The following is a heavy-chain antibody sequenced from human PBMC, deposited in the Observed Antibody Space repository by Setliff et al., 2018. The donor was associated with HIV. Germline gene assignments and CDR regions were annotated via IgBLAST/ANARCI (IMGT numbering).Heavy chain of an antibody. CDR1: GFTFDDYA. Sequence: SLRLSCTASGFTFDDYAMHWVRQVPGKGLEWVADITWNSGSIVYADSVKGRFTISRDNAKNSLYLQMESLRPEDTALYYCAKDRGRIAAAGYFDSWGQGTQVTVSS. CDR3: AKDRGRIAAAGYFDS. J-gene: IGHJ4*02. CDR2: ITWNSGSI. D-gene: IGHD6-13*01. V-gene: IGHV3-9*01.